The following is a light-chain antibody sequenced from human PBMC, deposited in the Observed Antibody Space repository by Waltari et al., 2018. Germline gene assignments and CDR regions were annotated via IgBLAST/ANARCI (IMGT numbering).Light chain of an antibody. CDR1: QSVLYSTNNKNG. Sequence: DIVMTQSPDSLAVSLGERATINCKSSQSVLYSTNNKNGLAWFQHKPRQPPKLLIYWASTRESGVPDRFSGSGSGTDFTLTISSLQAEDVAVYYCQQYYSGWTFGQGTKVEIK. CDR3: QQYYSGWT. CDR2: WAS. J-gene: IGKJ1*01. V-gene: IGKV4-1*01.